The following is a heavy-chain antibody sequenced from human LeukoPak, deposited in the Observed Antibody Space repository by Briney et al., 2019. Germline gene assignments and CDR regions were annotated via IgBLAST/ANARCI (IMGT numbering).Heavy chain of an antibody. CDR2: FDPEDGET. V-gene: IGHV1-24*01. J-gene: IGHJ4*02. Sequence: GASVKVSCKVSGYTLTELSMHWVRQAPGKGLEWMGGFDPEDGETIYAQKFQGRVTMTEDTSTDTAYMELSSLRSEDTAVYYCARETKLNGYSSGWYDYWGQGTLVTVSS. CDR1: GYTLTELS. CDR3: ARETKLNGYSSGWYDY. D-gene: IGHD6-19*01.